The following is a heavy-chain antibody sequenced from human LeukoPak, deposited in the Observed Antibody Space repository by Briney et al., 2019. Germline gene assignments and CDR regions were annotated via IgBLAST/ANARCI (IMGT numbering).Heavy chain of an antibody. CDR3: ARGVVEYDYSNYVVYGMDV. V-gene: IGHV4-34*01. D-gene: IGHD4-11*01. J-gene: IGHJ6*02. CDR1: GGSFSGYY. Sequence: PSETLSLTCAVYGGSFSGYYWSWIRHPPRKGLEWVGEMNHSGSTNYNPSLKSRVTISVDTSKNQFSLKLSSVTAADTAVYYCARGVVEYDYSNYVVYGMDVWGQGTTVTVSS. CDR2: MNHSGST.